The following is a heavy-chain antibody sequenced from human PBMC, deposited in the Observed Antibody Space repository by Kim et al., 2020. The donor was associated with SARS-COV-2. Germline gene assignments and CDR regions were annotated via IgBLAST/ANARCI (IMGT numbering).Heavy chain of an antibody. D-gene: IGHD5-12*01. CDR1: GYTFTSYA. CDR3: ARDGDSGYDFRSGWFDP. CDR2: INAGNGNT. J-gene: IGHJ5*02. V-gene: IGHV1-3*01. Sequence: ASVKVSCKASGYTFTSYAMHWVRQAPGQRLEWMGWINAGNGNTNYSQKFQGRVTITRDTSASTAYMELSSLRSEDTAVYYCARDGDSGYDFRSGWFDPWGQGTLVTVSS.